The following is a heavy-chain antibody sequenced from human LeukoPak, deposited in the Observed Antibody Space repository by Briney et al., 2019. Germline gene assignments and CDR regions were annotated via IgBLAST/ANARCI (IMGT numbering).Heavy chain of an antibody. CDR3: ARGARVAGTSAYFDY. D-gene: IGHD6-19*01. Sequence: GGALRLSCAASGFTFSSYSMNWVRQAPGKGLEWVSPISSSSSYIYYADSVKGRFTISRDNAKNSLYLQMNSLRAEDTAVYYCARGARVAGTSAYFDYWGQGTLVTVSS. V-gene: IGHV3-21*01. CDR1: GFTFSSYS. CDR2: ISSSSSYI. J-gene: IGHJ4*02.